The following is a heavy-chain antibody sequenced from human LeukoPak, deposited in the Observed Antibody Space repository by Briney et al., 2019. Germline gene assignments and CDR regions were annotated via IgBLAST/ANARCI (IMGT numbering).Heavy chain of an antibody. J-gene: IGHJ4*02. CDR1: GFTFSSYW. CDR2: INSDGSST. V-gene: IGHV3-74*01. CDR3: ARVSQDYGDYGSMGY. D-gene: IGHD4-17*01. Sequence: PGGSLRLSCAASGFTFSSYWMHWVRQAPGKGLVWVSRINSDGSSTSYADSVKGRFTISRDNAKNTLYLQMNSLRAEDTAVYYCARVSQDYGDYGSMGYWGQGTLVTVSS.